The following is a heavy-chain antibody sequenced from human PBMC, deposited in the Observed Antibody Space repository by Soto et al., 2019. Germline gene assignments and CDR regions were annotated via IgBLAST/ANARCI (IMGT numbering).Heavy chain of an antibody. Sequence: SVKVSCKASGGTFSSYAISWVRQAPGQGLEWMGGIIPIFGTANYAQKFQGRVTITADESTSTAYMELSSLRSEDTAVYYCARSLKGGVATISSYYYYGMDVWGQGTTVTVS. CDR2: IIPIFGTA. D-gene: IGHD5-12*01. V-gene: IGHV1-69*13. CDR3: ARSLKGGVATISSYYYYGMDV. CDR1: GGTFSSYA. J-gene: IGHJ6*02.